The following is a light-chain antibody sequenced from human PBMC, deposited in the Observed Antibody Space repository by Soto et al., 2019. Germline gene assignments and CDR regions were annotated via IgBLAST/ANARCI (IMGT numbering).Light chain of an antibody. Sequence: QSALTPPASVSGSPGQSITISCTGTSSDVGGYNYVSWYQQHPGKAPKLIIYDVSNRPSGVSNSFSGSKSGNTASLTISGLKDEDEADYHCSSYTRSSTRVFGGGTKLTVL. CDR2: DVS. V-gene: IGLV2-14*03. CDR1: SSDVGGYNY. J-gene: IGLJ2*01. CDR3: SSYTRSSTRV.